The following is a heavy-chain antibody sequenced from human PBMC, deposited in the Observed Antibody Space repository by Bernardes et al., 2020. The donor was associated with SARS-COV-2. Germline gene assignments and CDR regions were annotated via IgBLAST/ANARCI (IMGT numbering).Heavy chain of an antibody. D-gene: IGHD1-26*01. J-gene: IGHJ4*02. Sequence: GRPLRLSCAASGFSVSSNYMSWVRQAPGKGLEWVSVIYSGGRTYYVDSVKGRFIISRDNSKNTLYLQMNSLRAEDTAVYYCARVVGGSHYYFDYWGQGTLVTVSS. V-gene: IGHV3-53*01. CDR2: IYSGGRT. CDR3: ARVVGGSHYYFDY. CDR1: GFSVSSNY.